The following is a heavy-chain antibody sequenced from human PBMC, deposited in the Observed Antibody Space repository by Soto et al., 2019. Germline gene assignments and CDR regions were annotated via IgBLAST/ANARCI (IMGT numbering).Heavy chain of an antibody. CDR2: IKSFNGDT. D-gene: IGHD3-9*01. J-gene: IGHJ5*02. Sequence: ASVNASCKSSGYTFTGYYIHWARQAPGQGLECMGWIKSFNGDTNYAQKFQGRVTLTRDTSISTAYMELSRLKSDDTAVYYCARVVSTYYDVLTGNGFDPWGQGTLVTVSA. V-gene: IGHV1-2*02. CDR3: ARVVSTYYDVLTGNGFDP. CDR1: GYTFTGYY.